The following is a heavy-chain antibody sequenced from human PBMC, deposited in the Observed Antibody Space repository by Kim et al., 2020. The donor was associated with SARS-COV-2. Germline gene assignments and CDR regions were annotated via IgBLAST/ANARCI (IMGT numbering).Heavy chain of an antibody. CDR1: GFTFDDYA. Sequence: SLRLSCAASGFTFDDYAMHWVRQAPGKGLEWVSGISWNSGTIGYADSVKGRFTISRDNAKNSLYLQMNSLRAEDTALYYCAKDMLGLYYYYGMHVWGQ. D-gene: IGHD6-6*01. J-gene: IGHJ6*02. CDR3: AKDMLGLYYYYGMHV. V-gene: IGHV3-9*01. CDR2: ISWNSGTI.